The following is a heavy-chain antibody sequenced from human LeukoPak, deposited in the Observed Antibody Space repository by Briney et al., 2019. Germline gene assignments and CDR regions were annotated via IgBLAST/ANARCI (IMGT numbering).Heavy chain of an antibody. Sequence: GGSLRLSCAASGFTFSDYSMNWVRQAPGKGLEWVSSISSSSSYIFYADSLKGRFTISRDNAKNSLYLQMNSLRAEDTAVYYCARVRGATGHDAFDIWGQGTMVTVPS. CDR2: ISSSSSYI. CDR1: GFTFSDYS. V-gene: IGHV3-21*01. J-gene: IGHJ3*02. CDR3: ARVRGATGHDAFDI.